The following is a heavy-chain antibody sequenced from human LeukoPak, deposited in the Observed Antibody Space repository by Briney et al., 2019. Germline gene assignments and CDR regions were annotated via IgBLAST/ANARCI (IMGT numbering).Heavy chain of an antibody. V-gene: IGHV5-51*01. J-gene: IGHJ4*02. CDR2: IYPGDSDT. CDR1: GYSFTSYW. CDR3: ARSIAAAGTYVDY. Sequence: GESLKISCKGSGYSFTSYWIGWVRQMPGKGLEWMGIIYPGDSDTRYSPSFQGQVTISADNSISTAYLQWSSLKASDTAMYYCARSIAAAGTYVDYWGQGTLVTVSS. D-gene: IGHD6-13*01.